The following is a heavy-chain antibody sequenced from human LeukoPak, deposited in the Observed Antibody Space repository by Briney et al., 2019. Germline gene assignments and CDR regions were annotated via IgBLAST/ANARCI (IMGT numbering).Heavy chain of an antibody. D-gene: IGHD6-13*01. CDR2: INPNSGGT. CDR1: GYTFTGYY. V-gene: IGHV1-2*02. CDR3: ASRSSSSWSWFDP. Sequence: GASVKVSCKASGYTFTGYYMHWVRQAPGQGLEWMGWINPNSGGTNYAQKFQGRVTTTRDTSISTAYMELSRLRSDDTAVYYCASRSSSSWSWFDPWGQGTLVTVSS. J-gene: IGHJ5*02.